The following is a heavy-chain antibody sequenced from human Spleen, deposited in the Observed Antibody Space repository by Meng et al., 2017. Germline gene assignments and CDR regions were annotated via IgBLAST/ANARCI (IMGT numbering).Heavy chain of an antibody. Sequence: ASVKVSCKVSGYTLTELSMHWVRQAPGKGLEWMGGFDPEDGETIYAQKFQGRVTMTEDTSTDTAYMELSSLRSEDTAVYYCATVRDYDSSGYWYFDYWGQGTLVTVSS. D-gene: IGHD3-22*01. CDR3: ATVRDYDSSGYWYFDY. CDR1: GYTLTELS. J-gene: IGHJ4*02. CDR2: FDPEDGET. V-gene: IGHV1-24*01.